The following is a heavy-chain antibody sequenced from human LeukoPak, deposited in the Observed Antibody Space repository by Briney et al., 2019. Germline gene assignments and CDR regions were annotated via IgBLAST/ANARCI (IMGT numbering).Heavy chain of an antibody. CDR1: GYTFTSYY. Sequence: ASVKVSCKASGYTFTSYYMHWVRQAPGQGLEWMGWINPNSGDTNYAQKFQGRVTMTRDTSISTAYMELSRLRSDHTAVYYCARVRYRLAETYIDYWGQGTLVTVSS. CDR3: ARVRYRLAETYIDY. D-gene: IGHD3-16*01. CDR2: INPNSGDT. J-gene: IGHJ4*02. V-gene: IGHV1-2*02.